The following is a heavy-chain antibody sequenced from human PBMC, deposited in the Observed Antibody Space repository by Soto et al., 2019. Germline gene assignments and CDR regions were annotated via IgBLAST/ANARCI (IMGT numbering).Heavy chain of an antibody. CDR3: ARESEDLTSNFDY. V-gene: IGHV3-21*06. J-gene: IGHJ4*02. Sequence: GGSLRLSCAASGLTFTRYSMNWVRQAPGKGLEWVSSISSTTNYIYYGDSMKGRFTISRDNAKNSLYLEVNSLRAEDTAVYYCARESEDLTSNFDYWGKGTLVTVSS. CDR2: ISSTTNYI. CDR1: GLTFTRYS.